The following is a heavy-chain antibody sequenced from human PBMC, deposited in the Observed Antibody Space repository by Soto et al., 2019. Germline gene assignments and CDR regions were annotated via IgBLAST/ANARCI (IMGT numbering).Heavy chain of an antibody. D-gene: IGHD3-22*01. Sequence: QVQLQESGPGLVKPSETLSLTCAVSGDSISSYYCMWIRQPPGKGLESIGYLYYGRSANYNPSLKSRVNLSVETSTNQCSLTLSSMTAADTAVYYCALRSMAVVPEYWGQGTLVTVSS. CDR3: ALRSMAVVPEY. CDR1: GDSISSYY. V-gene: IGHV4-59*01. J-gene: IGHJ4*02. CDR2: LYYGRSA.